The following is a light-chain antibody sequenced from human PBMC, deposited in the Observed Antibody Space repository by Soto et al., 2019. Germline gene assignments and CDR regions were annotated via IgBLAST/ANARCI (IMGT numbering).Light chain of an antibody. CDR1: NSNIGSNT. V-gene: IGLV1-44*01. CDR3: AAWDDSLNGQV. Sequence: QPVLTQPPSASGTPGQRVTISCSGSNSNIGSNTVNWYQQLPGTAPKLLIYSNNQRPSGVPDRFSGSKSGTSASLAISGLQSEDEADYYCAAWDDSLNGQVFGTGTKLTVL. CDR2: SNN. J-gene: IGLJ1*01.